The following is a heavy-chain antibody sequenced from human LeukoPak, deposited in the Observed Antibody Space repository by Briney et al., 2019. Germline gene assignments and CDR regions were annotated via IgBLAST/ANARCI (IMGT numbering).Heavy chain of an antibody. V-gene: IGHV4-59*01. CDR3: AKETVAVPDDDWFGP. CDR1: GGSINGDY. J-gene: IGHJ5*02. CDR2: IHYTGRT. Sequence: SETLSLTCSVSGGSINGDYWSWIRQTPGKGLEWIGYIHYTGRTSYNPSLKSRVTISADTSKNQFSLRLASVTAADTAVYYCAKETVAVPDDDWFGPWGQGTLVTVSS. D-gene: IGHD1-1*01.